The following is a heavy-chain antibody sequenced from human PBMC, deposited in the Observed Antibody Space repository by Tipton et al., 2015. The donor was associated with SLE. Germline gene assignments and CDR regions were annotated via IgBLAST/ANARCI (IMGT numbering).Heavy chain of an antibody. J-gene: IGHJ3*02. CDR1: GYSFTSYW. CDR2: IYPGDSDT. Sequence: VQLVQSGAEVKKPGESLRISCKGSGYSFTSYWISWVRQMPGKGLEWMGIIYPGDSDTRYSPSFQGQVTISADKSISTAYLQWSSLKASDTAMYYCARQSEQLGDAFDIWGQGTMVTVSS. V-gene: IGHV5-51*01. CDR3: ARQSEQLGDAFDI. D-gene: IGHD6-13*01.